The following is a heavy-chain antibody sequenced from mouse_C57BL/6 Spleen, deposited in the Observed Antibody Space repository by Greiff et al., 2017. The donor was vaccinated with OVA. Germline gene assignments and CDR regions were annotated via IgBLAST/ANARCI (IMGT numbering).Heavy chain of an antibody. J-gene: IGHJ4*01. Sequence: QVHVKQSGAELVKPGASVKLSCKASGYTFTEYTIHWVKQRSGQGLEWIGWFYPGSGSILYNEKFKDKATLTADKSSSTVYMELSRLTSEDSAVYFGARHESGSNYGGAMDYWGKGTSVTVSS. CDR1: GYTFTEYT. D-gene: IGHD2-5*01. CDR2: FYPGSGSI. CDR3: ARHESGSNYGGAMDY. V-gene: IGHV1-62-2*01.